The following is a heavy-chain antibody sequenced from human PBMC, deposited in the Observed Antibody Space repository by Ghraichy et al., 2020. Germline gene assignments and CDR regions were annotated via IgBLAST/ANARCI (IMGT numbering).Heavy chain of an antibody. D-gene: IGHD1-26*01. CDR3: ARHRREHDAFDF. CDR2: IYNDGTA. J-gene: IGHJ3*01. CDR1: GYSITSGYH. V-gene: IGHV4-38-2*02. Sequence: SQTLSLTCTVSGYSITSGYHWGWIRQPPGKGLEWIGSIYNDGTAYYSPSLKSRVIISVDTSKNQFSLKVRSVTAADMAVYFCARHRREHDAFDFWGQGTTVTVSS.